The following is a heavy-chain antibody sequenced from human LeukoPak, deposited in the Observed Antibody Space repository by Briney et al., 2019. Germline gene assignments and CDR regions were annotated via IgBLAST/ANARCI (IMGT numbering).Heavy chain of an antibody. Sequence: SETLSLTCTVSGGSISSGSYYWSWIRQPTGKGLEWIGRIYTSGSTNYNPSLKSRVTISVDTSKNQFSLKLSSVTAADTAVYYCARDAVWFGGTFDPWGQGTLVTVSS. CDR3: ARDAVWFGGTFDP. V-gene: IGHV4-61*02. CDR2: IYTSGST. D-gene: IGHD3-10*01. CDR1: GGSISSGSYY. J-gene: IGHJ5*02.